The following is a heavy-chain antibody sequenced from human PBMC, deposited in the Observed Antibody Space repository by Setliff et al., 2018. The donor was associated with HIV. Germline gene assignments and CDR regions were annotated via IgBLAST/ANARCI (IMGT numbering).Heavy chain of an antibody. V-gene: IGHV4-34*01. Sequence: SETLSLTCAGYDGSLRSYYWSWIRKSTGKGREWIGEINDIGTTNYNPSRESRVTILIDMSKNLLSMKLISVTAAYTAVYFFARCPIRYSSGVRWFLGVESWYSWIDYWGQVTRVTVSS. CDR1: DGSLRSYY. CDR3: ARCPIRYSSGVRWFLGVESWYSWIDY. CDR2: INDIGTT. J-gene: IGHJ4*02. D-gene: IGHD2-15*01.